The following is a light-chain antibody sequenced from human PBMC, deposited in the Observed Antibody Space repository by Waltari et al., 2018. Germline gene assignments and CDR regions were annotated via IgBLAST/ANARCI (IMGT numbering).Light chain of an antibody. CDR2: DVN. CDR1: SSDVGDYDF. CDR3: CSYAGTYINYV. J-gene: IGLJ1*01. V-gene: IGLV2-11*01. Sequence: QSALTQPRSVSGSPGQSVTISCTGTSSDVGDYDFVSWYQHHPDKAPKLIIYDVNKRHSGVPDRFSGSKSDNTASLTISGLQAEDEADYYCCSYAGTYINYVFGSGTTVTVL.